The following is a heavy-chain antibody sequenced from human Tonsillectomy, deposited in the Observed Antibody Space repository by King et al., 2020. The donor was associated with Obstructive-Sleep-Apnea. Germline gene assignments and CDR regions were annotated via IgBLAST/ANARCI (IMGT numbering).Heavy chain of an antibody. CDR3: ARQVPEDGYYNYYGMDV. V-gene: IGHV5-51*01. Sequence: VQLVESGAEVKKPGESLKISCKGSGYSFTSYWIGWVRQMPGKGLEWMGIIYPGDSDTRYSPSFQGQVTISADKSISTAYLQWDSLKASDTAMYYCARQVPEDGYYNYYGMDVWGQGTTVTVSS. CDR1: GYSFTSYW. J-gene: IGHJ6*02. CDR2: IYPGDSDT. D-gene: IGHD5-24*01.